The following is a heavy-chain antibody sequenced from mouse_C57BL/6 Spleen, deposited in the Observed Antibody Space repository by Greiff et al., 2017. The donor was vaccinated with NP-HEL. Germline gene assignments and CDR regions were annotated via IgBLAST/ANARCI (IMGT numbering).Heavy chain of an antibody. Sequence: VQLQQSGAELVKAGASVKMSCKASGYTFTSYWMHWVKQRLGQGLEWFAETNPTNGRTYYNEKFKSKATLTVDKSSSTAYMLLSGPTFEDSAVYYCARIKKIVATYFDYVVQGTTLTVSA. V-gene: IGHV1S81*02. CDR3: ARIKKIVATYFDY. J-gene: IGHJ2*01. D-gene: IGHD1-1*01. CDR1: GYTFTSYW. CDR2: TNPTNGRT.